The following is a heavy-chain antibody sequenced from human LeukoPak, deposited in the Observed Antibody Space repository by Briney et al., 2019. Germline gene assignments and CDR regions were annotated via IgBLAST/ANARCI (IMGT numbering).Heavy chain of an antibody. D-gene: IGHD6-13*01. CDR2: IKSKTVT. Sequence: GCPRLSCAASGFALSSAWINSGRQAPGHGLEWGGHIKSKTVTNYAAPVKGRFTFSSDDSQNTLYLQMSSLKTEDTAVYYCTTDLAAVGKGEFDYWGQGTLVTVSS. J-gene: IGHJ4*02. CDR1: GFALSSAW. V-gene: IGHV3-15*01. CDR3: TTDLAAVGKGEFDY.